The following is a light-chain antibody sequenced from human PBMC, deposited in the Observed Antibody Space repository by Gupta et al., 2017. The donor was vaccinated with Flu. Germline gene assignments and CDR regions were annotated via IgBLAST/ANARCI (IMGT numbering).Light chain of an antibody. J-gene: IGLJ3*02. CDR1: NIGHYS. V-gene: IGLV3-21*02. Sequence: SYVLTQPPSVSVAPGQTAKITCGGDNIGHYSVHWYQQTPGQAPVLVVYDDSDRPSGIPERFSGSSSGNTATLTINKVEAGDEADYYCQVWHISSDHLRVFGGGTKLTVL. CDR2: DDS. CDR3: QVWHISSDHLRV.